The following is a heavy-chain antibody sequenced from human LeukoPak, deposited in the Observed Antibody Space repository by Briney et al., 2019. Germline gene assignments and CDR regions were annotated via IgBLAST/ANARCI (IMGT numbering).Heavy chain of an antibody. V-gene: IGHV1-2*02. D-gene: IGHD3-3*01. J-gene: IGHJ4*02. CDR1: GYTFTGYY. CDR2: INPNSGGT. CDR3: ARGRPYYDFWSGYPPDY. Sequence: ASVTVSFKASGYTFTGYYMHWVRQAPGQGLEWMGWINPNSGGTNYAQKFQGRVTMTRDTSISTAYMELSRLRSDDTAVYYCARGRPYYDFWSGYPPDYWGQGTLVTVSS.